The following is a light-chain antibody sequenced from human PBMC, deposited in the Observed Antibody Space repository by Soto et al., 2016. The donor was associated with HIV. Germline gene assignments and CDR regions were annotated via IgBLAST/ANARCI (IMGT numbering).Light chain of an antibody. CDR3: QQYNSYPWT. V-gene: IGKV1-5*03. CDR1: RSLSTW. CDR2: QAS. J-gene: IGKJ1*01. Sequence: DIQMTQSPSTLSASVGDRVTITCRASRSLSTWLAWYQQKPGKAPKLLIYQASSLESGVPSRFSGSGSGTKFTLTINNLQPDDFATYYCQQYNSYPWTFGQGTRVEI.